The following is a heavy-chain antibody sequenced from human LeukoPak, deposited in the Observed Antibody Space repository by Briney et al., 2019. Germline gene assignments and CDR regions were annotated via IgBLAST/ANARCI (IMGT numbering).Heavy chain of an antibody. Sequence: GGSLRLSCAVSGLTVSSNYMSWVRQAPGKGLEWVSVIYDGGRTDYADSAKGRFTISRDNSKNTLCLEMNSLRAEDTAVYYCARDSDTAMVIDYWGQGTLVTVSS. CDR3: ARDSDTAMVIDY. V-gene: IGHV3-53*01. CDR1: GLTVSSNY. J-gene: IGHJ4*02. CDR2: IYDGGRT. D-gene: IGHD5-18*01.